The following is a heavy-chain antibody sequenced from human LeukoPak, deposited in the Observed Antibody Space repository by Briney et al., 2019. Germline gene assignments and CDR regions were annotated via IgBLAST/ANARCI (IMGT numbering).Heavy chain of an antibody. D-gene: IGHD6-13*01. J-gene: IGHJ6*02. CDR2: VHHSGSA. CDR1: GDSIGSSLYF. CDR3: ARRGGGAADSLRRLHYGMDV. V-gene: IGHV4-39*02. Sequence: SETLSLTCTVSGDSIGSSLYFWAWIRQTPGKGLESIGSVHHSGSAFYNPSLKCRVTISLDTSKNLLSLRLSSVTAADTAVYYCARRGGGAADSLRRLHYGMDVWGQGTTVIVSS.